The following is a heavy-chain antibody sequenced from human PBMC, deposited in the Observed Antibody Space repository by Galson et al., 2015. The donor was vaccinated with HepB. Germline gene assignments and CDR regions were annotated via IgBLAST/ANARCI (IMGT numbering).Heavy chain of an antibody. CDR2: FDPEDGET. J-gene: IGHJ4*02. V-gene: IGHV1-24*01. D-gene: IGHD3-10*01. CDR3: ATEFYGSTPFDY. CDR1: GYTLTELS. Sequence: SVKVSCKVSGYTLTELSMHWVRQAPGKGLEWMGGFDPEDGETIYAQKFQGRVTMTEDTSTDTAYMELSSLRSEDTAVYYCATEFYGSTPFDYWGQGTLVTVSS.